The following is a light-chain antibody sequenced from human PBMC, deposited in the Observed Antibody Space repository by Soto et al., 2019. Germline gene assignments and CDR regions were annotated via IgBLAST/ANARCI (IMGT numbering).Light chain of an antibody. V-gene: IGLV2-11*01. CDR2: EVY. CDR3: CSFAGAYTL. J-gene: IGLJ3*02. Sequence: QSALTQPRSVSGSPGQSVTISCTGTNSDVGGYNYVSWYQQYPGKAPKLIIYEVYKRPSGVPDRFSGSKSGNTASLTISGLQVEDEADYYCCSFAGAYTLFGGGTKLTVL. CDR1: NSDVGGYNY.